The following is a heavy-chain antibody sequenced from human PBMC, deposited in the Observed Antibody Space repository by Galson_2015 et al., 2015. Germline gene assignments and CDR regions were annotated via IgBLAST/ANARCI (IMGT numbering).Heavy chain of an antibody. V-gene: IGHV5-10-1*01. J-gene: IGHJ4*02. CDR3: ARRRFSTVPLHMPFDY. D-gene: IGHD4-17*01. CDR1: GYSFTNYW. CDR2: IDPSDSYS. Sequence: QSGAEVTKPGESLKISCKGSGYSFTNYWISWVRQMPGKGLEWMGRIDPSDSYSAYSPSFQGHVTISADRSITTAYLQWSSLKASDTAIYYCARRRFSTVPLHMPFDYWGQGTLLTVSS.